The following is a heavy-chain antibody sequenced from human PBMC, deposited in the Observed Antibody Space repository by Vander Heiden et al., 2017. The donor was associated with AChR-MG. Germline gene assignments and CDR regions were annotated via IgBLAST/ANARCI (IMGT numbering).Heavy chain of an antibody. CDR2: ISSSSTI. CDR1: GFTFSSYT. Sequence: EVQLVESGGGLVQPGGSLRLSCAASGFTFSSYTMNWVRPAPGKGLEWVSYISSSSTIYYADSVKGRFTISRDNAKNSLSLQMDSLRAEDTAVYYCARGRGYSYGYTDYWGQGTLVTVSS. V-gene: IGHV3-48*01. J-gene: IGHJ4*02. D-gene: IGHD5-18*01. CDR3: ARGRGYSYGYTDY.